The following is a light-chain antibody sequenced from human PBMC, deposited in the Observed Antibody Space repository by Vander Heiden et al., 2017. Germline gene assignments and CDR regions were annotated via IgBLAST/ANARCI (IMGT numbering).Light chain of an antibody. V-gene: IGKV3-11*01. CDR1: QRVSSY. Sequence: EIVLTQSPATLSLSPAERATLSCRASQRVSSYLAWYQQKPGQPPRLLIYDASNRATGIPARFSGSGSGTDFTLTISSLEPEDFAVYYCQQRSNWLWTFGQGTKVEIK. J-gene: IGKJ1*01. CDR3: QQRSNWLWT. CDR2: DAS.